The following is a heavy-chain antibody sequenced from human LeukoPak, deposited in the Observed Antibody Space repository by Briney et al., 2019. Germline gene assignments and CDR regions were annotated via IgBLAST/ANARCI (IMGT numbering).Heavy chain of an antibody. J-gene: IGHJ6*02. V-gene: IGHV5-51*01. Sequence: PGGSLRLSCKGSGYSFTSYWVGWVRQMPGEGLEWMGIIYPGDSDARYSPSFEGHVTFSADKSIYTAYLQWSSLRASDTAVYYCARPGSPDLIAPDVWGQGTTVTVSS. CDR2: IYPGDSDA. D-gene: IGHD3-16*01. CDR3: ARPGSPDLIAPDV. CDR1: GYSFTSYW.